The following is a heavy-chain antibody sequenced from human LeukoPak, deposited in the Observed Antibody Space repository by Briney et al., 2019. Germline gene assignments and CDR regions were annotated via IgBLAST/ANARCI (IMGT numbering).Heavy chain of an antibody. V-gene: IGHV3-23*01. CDR3: AKDYSSSWYFFDY. Sequence: PGGSLRLSCAASGFTFSSYAMSWVRQAPGEGLEWVSAVSSTGSSTYYADSVKGRFTISRDNSKNTLYLQINSLRAEDTAVYYCAKDYSSSWYFFDYWGQGTLVTVSS. CDR1: GFTFSSYA. D-gene: IGHD6-13*01. J-gene: IGHJ4*02. CDR2: VSSTGSST.